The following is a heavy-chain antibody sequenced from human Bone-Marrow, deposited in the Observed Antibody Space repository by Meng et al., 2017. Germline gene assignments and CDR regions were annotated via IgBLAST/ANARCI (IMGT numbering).Heavy chain of an antibody. Sequence: GESLKISCTASGFTFGDYAMSWVRQAPGKELEWVGFIRSKAYGGTTEYAASVKGRFTISRDDSKSIAYLQMNSLKTEDTAVYYCTRADSSGSYYFDYWGQGTLVTVSS. V-gene: IGHV3-49*04. D-gene: IGHD3-22*01. CDR3: TRADSSGSYYFDY. J-gene: IGHJ4*02. CDR1: GFTFGDYA. CDR2: IRSKAYGGTT.